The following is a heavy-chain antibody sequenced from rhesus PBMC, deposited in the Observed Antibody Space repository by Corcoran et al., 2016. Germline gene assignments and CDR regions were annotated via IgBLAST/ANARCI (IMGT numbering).Heavy chain of an antibody. D-gene: IGHD6-31*01. J-gene: IGHJ4*01. CDR2: ISGRGIN. Sequence: QVQLQGSGPGLVKPSETLSLTCAVSGASTSTNWWTWVRQSPGKGLEWIGEISGRGINKYNPDLKSRVTFSKDASKNQVSLNLRSVTAADTAVYYCGMSSGNYYFNNWGQGVLVTVSS. CDR3: GMSSGNYYFNN. V-gene: IGHV4-80*01. CDR1: GASTSTNW.